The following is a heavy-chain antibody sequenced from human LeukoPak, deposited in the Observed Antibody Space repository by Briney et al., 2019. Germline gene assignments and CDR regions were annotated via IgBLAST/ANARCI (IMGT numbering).Heavy chain of an antibody. D-gene: IGHD3-16*01. Sequence: GGSLRLSCAASGITFSSYWMSWVRQAPGKGLEWVANIKQDGSEKYYVDSVKGRFTISRDNAKNSLYLQINSLRAEDTAVYYCARDGGGVPYYFDYWGQGTLVTVSS. CDR2: IKQDGSEK. V-gene: IGHV3-7*01. J-gene: IGHJ4*02. CDR1: GITFSSYW. CDR3: ARDGGGVPYYFDY.